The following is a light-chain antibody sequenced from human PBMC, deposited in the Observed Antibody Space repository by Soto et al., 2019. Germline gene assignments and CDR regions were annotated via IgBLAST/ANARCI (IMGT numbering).Light chain of an antibody. Sequence: QPVLTQSPSASASLGASVKLTCTLSSGHSSYAIAWHQQQPEKGPRYLMKLNSDGSHSKGDGIPDRFSGSSSGAERYLTISSLQSEDEADYSCQTWGTDIVVFGGGTKVTVL. V-gene: IGLV4-69*01. CDR2: LNSDGSH. J-gene: IGLJ2*01. CDR1: SGHSSYA. CDR3: QTWGTDIVV.